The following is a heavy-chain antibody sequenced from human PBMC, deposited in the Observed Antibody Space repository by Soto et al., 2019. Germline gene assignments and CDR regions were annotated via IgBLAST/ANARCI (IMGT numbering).Heavy chain of an antibody. CDR2: IYYSGST. V-gene: IGHV4-59*01. Sequence: QVQLQESGPGLVKPSETLSLTCTVSGGSISSYYWSWIRQPPGKGLEWIGYIYYSGSTNYNPSLKSRVTXXVXTSXNQCSLKLSSVTAADTAVYYCARDTPLGDGDNWDYWGQGTLVTVSS. CDR1: GGSISSYY. D-gene: IGHD2-15*01. J-gene: IGHJ4*02. CDR3: ARDTPLGDGDNWDY.